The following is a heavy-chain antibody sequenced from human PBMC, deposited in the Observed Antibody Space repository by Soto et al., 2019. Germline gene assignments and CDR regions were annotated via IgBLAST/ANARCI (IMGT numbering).Heavy chain of an antibody. CDR1: GGSISSYY. V-gene: IGHV4-59*01. D-gene: IGHD4-4*01. CDR3: ATSSGGSNYFPLGPQLYYYYGMDV. J-gene: IGHJ6*02. Sequence: SETLSLTCTVSGGSISSYYWSWIRQPPGKGLEWIGYIYYSGSTNYNPSLKSRVTISVDTSKNQFSLKLSSVSAADAAVYYCATSSGGSNYFPLGPQLYYYYGMDVWGQGTTVTVSS. CDR2: IYYSGST.